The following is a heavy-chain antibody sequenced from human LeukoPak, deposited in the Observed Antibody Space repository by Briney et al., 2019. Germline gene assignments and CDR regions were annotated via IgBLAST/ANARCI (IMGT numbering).Heavy chain of an antibody. D-gene: IGHD6-13*01. CDR2: INPNSGGT. J-gene: IGHJ4*02. CDR3: ARGGIIAAAFDY. V-gene: IGHV1-2*02. CDR1: GYIFTSYG. Sequence: ASVKVSCKASGYIFTSYGINWVRQAPGQGLEWMGWINPNSGGTNYAQKFQGRVTMTRDTSISTAYMELSRLRSDDTAVYYCARGGIIAAAFDYWGQGTLVTVSS.